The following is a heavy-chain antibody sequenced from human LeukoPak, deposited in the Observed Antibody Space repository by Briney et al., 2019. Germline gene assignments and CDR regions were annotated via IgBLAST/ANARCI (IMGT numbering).Heavy chain of an antibody. CDR3: AREEVDTAMVPYFDY. CDR2: ISSSSGYI. V-gene: IGHV3-21*01. Sequence: GGSLRLSCAASGFTFSSYSMNWVRQAPGKGLEWVSSISSSSGYIYYADSVKGRFTISRDNAKNSLYLQMNSLRAEDTAVYYCAREEVDTAMVPYFDYWGQGTLVTVSS. D-gene: IGHD5-18*01. CDR1: GFTFSSYS. J-gene: IGHJ4*02.